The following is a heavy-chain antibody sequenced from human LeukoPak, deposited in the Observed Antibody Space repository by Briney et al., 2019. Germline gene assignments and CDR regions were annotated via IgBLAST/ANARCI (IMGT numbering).Heavy chain of an antibody. Sequence: ASVKVSCKASGYTFTSYYMHWVRQAPGQGLEWMGIINPSGGSTSYAQKFQGRVTMTRDTSTSTVYMELSSLRSEDTAVYYCAGVVRGVGHLDYWGQGTLVTVSS. J-gene: IGHJ4*02. V-gene: IGHV1-46*01. CDR3: AGVVRGVGHLDY. D-gene: IGHD3-10*01. CDR2: INPSGGST. CDR1: GYTFTSYY.